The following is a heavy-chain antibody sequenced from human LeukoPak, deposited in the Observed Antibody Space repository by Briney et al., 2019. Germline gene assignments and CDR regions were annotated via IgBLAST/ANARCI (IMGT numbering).Heavy chain of an antibody. Sequence: GGSLRLSCAAPGFTFSSYAMSWFRQAPGKGLEWVSGISGSGGSTYYADSVKGRFTISRDNSKNTLYLQMNSLRAEDTAVYYCAKVRRYYDSAGYWGQGTLVTVSS. J-gene: IGHJ4*02. CDR2: ISGSGGST. D-gene: IGHD3-22*01. CDR1: GFTFSSYA. V-gene: IGHV3-23*01. CDR3: AKVRRYYDSAGY.